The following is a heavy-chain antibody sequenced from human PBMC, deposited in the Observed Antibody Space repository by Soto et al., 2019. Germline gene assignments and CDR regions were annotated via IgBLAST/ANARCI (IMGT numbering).Heavy chain of an antibody. CDR2: ISATGGRT. V-gene: IGHV3-23*01. J-gene: IGHJ4*02. Sequence: GGSLRLSCAASGFTVGSNYVSWVRQAPGKGLEWVATISATGGRTYYADSVKGRFTISRDNSKNTLYLQMNGLRVEDTAVYYCAKDRLAGNFDYWGQGTQVTVSS. CDR3: AKDRLAGNFDY. CDR1: GFTVGSNY.